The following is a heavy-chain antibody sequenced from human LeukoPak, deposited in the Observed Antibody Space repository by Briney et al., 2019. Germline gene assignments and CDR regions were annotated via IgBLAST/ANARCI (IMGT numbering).Heavy chain of an antibody. CDR3: ARDTAAHYYGMDV. V-gene: IGHV4-59*01. Sequence: PSETLSLTCTVSGGSISSYYWSWIRQPPGKGLEWIGYIYYGGSTNYNPSLKSRVTISVDTSKNQFSLKLSSVTAADTAVYYCARDTAAHYYGMDVWGQGTTVTVSS. CDR2: IYYGGST. J-gene: IGHJ6*02. CDR1: GGSISSYY. D-gene: IGHD6-13*01.